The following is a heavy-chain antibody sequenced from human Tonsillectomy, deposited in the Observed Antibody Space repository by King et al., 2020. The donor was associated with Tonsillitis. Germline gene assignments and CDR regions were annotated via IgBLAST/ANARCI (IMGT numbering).Heavy chain of an antibody. D-gene: IGHD2-2*02. CDR1: GGSIHSYY. J-gene: IGHJ6*02. CDR2: IFYSGST. CDR3: ARVSSHTDGMDV. Sequence: QLQESGPGLVKPSETLSLTCTVSGGSIHSYYWSWIRQPPGKGLEWIGYIFYSGSTNYNPSLKSRVTISVDTSKNQFSLKLSSVTAADTALYYCARVSSHTDGMDVWGQGTTVTVSS. V-gene: IGHV4-59*01.